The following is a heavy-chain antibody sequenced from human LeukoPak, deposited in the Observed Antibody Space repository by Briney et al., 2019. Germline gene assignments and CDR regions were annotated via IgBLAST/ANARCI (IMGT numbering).Heavy chain of an antibody. V-gene: IGHV3-48*01. J-gene: IGHJ4*02. Sequence: GGSLRLSCAASGFTFSSFSMNWVRQAPGKGLEWVSYISSSSSTIYYADSVKGRLTISRDNSKNTLYLQMNSLRAEDTAVYYCAKAGAIMVYAKYYFDYWGQGTLVTVSS. CDR2: ISSSSSTI. CDR1: GFTFSSFS. CDR3: AKAGAIMVYAKYYFDY. D-gene: IGHD2-8*01.